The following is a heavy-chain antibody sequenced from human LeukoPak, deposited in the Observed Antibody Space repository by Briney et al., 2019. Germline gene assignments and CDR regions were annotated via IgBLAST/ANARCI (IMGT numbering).Heavy chain of an antibody. CDR1: GGSVSSGGYY. CDR3: ARGDFHYDILTGYSPPRFFDY. D-gene: IGHD3-9*01. J-gene: IGHJ4*02. V-gene: IGHV4-31*03. CDR2: IYYSGRT. Sequence: PSQTLSLTCTVSGGSVSSGGYYWSWVRQHPGKGLEWIGYIYYSGRTYYNPSLKSRVTISVDTSKNQFSLKLSSVTAADTAVYYCARGDFHYDILTGYSPPRFFDYWGQGTLVTVSS.